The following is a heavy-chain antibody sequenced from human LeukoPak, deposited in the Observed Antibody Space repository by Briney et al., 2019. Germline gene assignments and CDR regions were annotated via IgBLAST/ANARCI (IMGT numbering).Heavy chain of an antibody. V-gene: IGHV4-59*01. CDR1: GGSISTYY. J-gene: IGHJ4*02. CDR2: IYYSGSA. Sequence: SETVSLTCTVSGGSISTYYWTWIRQPPGKGLEWIGYIYYSGSANYNPSLQSRVTISVDMSKNQFSLKLTSVTAADTAVYYCARRPTGDPKFDYWGQGTLVTVSS. CDR3: ARRPTGDPKFDY. D-gene: IGHD7-27*01.